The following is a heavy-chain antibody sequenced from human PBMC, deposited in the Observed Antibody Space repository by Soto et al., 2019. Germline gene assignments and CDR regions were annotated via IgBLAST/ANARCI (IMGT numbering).Heavy chain of an antibody. CDR3: VRGLYYSFTMDV. J-gene: IGHJ6*02. CDR2: ANSDGSST. Sequence: PGGSLRLSCAASGFIFSSYWLHWVRKVPGKGLMWVSRANSDGSSTIYADSVKGRFTMSRVNIKNTLYLQMNSLTAEDTAVYYCVRGLYYSFTMDVWGQGTTVTVSS. CDR1: GFIFSSYW. V-gene: IGHV3-74*01.